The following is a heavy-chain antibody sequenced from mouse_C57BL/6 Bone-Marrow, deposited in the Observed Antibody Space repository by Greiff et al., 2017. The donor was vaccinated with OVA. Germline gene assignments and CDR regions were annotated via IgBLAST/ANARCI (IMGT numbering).Heavy chain of an antibody. CDR1: GFTFSSYG. D-gene: IGHD2-3*01. CDR3: ARLRWLLGYYYAMDY. V-gene: IGHV5-6*01. Sequence: EVQLQESGGDLVKPGGSLKLSCAASGFTFSSYGMSWVRQTPDKRLEWVATISSGGSYTYYPDSVKGRFTISRDNAKNTLYLQMSSLKSEDTAMYYFARLRWLLGYYYAMDYWGQGTSVTVSS. J-gene: IGHJ4*01. CDR2: ISSGGSYT.